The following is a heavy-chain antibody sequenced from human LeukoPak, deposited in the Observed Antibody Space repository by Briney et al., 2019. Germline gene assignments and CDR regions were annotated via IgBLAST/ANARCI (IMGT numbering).Heavy chain of an antibody. J-gene: IGHJ4*02. V-gene: IGHV3-23*01. Sequence: YIDSVKGRFTISRDNSKNTLYLQMNSLRAEDTAVYYCAKVGAGWGQYYFDYWGQGTLVTVSS. CDR3: AKVGAGWGQYYFDY. D-gene: IGHD3-16*01.